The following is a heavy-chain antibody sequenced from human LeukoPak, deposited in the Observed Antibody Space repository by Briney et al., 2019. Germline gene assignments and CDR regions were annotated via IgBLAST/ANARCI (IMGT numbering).Heavy chain of an antibody. J-gene: IGHJ4*02. D-gene: IGHD6-19*01. Sequence: ASVKVSCKASGYTFTSYGISWVRQAPGQGLEWMGWISAYNGNTNYAQKLQGRVTMTTDTSTSTAYMELRSLRSDDTAVYYCAIGSWSSGQWLVQKINYFDYWGQGTLVTVSS. CDR3: AIGSWSSGQWLVQKINYFDY. CDR2: ISAYNGNT. V-gene: IGHV1-18*01. CDR1: GYTFTSYG.